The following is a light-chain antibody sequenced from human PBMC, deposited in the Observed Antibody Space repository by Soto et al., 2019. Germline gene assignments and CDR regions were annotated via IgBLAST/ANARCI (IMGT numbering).Light chain of an antibody. Sequence: EIVMTQSPTTLSVSPGQRATLSCRASQSVTSNLAWYQQKPGQAPRLLMYGASTRANGIPARFSGSGSATEFTLTISSLQSEDFAVYYCQHYRTCGQGTKVDIK. CDR1: QSVTSN. CDR3: QHYRT. CDR2: GAS. V-gene: IGKV3-15*01. J-gene: IGKJ1*01.